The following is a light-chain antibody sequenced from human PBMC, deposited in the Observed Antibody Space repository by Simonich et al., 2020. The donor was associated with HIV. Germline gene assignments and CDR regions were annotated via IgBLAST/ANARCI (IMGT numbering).Light chain of an antibody. J-gene: IGKJ1*01. CDR3: QQYNSYSRT. Sequence: IQMTQSPSSLSASVGDRVTIACRESQSISSYLNWYQQKPGKAPKLLIYKAFSLESGVPSRFSGSGSGTEFTLTISSLQPDDFATYYCQQYNSYSRTFGQGTKVEIK. CDR2: KAF. CDR1: QSISSY. V-gene: IGKV1-5*03.